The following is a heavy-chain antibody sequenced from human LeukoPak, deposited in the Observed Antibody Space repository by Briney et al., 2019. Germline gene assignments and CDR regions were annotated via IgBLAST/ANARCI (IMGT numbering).Heavy chain of an antibody. V-gene: IGHV4-34*01. CDR1: GGSFSGYY. CDR3: AREGGSGWNFDY. J-gene: IGHJ4*02. D-gene: IGHD6-19*01. CDR2: INHSGSS. Sequence: PSETLSLTCAVYGGSFSGYYWGWIRQPPGKGLEWIGEINHSGSSNYNPSLKSRVTISVDTSKNQFSLKLSSVTAADTAVYYCAREGGSGWNFDYWGQGTLVTVSS.